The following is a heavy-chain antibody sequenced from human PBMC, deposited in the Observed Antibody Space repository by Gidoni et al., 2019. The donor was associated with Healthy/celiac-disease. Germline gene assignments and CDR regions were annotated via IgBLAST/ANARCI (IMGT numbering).Heavy chain of an antibody. CDR3: AKVVSVWGSYRNPSFDY. V-gene: IGHV3-9*01. Sequence: EVQLVESGGGLVQPGRSLRLSCAASGFTFDDYAMHWVRQAPGKGLEWVPGISWNSGSIGYADSVKSRFTISRDNAKNSLYLQMNSLRAEDTALYYCAKVVSVWGSYRNPSFDYWGQGTLVTVSS. J-gene: IGHJ4*02. D-gene: IGHD3-16*02. CDR1: GFTFDDYA. CDR2: ISWNSGSI.